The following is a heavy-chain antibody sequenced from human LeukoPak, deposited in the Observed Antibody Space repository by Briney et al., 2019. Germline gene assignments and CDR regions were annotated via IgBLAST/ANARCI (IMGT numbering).Heavy chain of an antibody. CDR1: GYSISSGYY. CDR2: IYHSGST. CDR3: ARDLWLAAAGYYNWFDP. V-gene: IGHV4-38-2*02. J-gene: IGHJ5*02. D-gene: IGHD6-13*01. Sequence: SETLSLTCTVSGYSISSGYYWGWIRQPPGKGLEWIGSIYHSGSTYYNPSLKSRVTISVDTSKNQFSLKLSSVTAADTAVYYCARDLWLAAAGYYNWFDPWGQGTLVTVSS.